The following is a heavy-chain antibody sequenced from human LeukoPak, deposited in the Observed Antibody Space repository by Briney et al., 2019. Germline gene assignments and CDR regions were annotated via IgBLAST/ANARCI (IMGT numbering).Heavy chain of an antibody. CDR1: GSTFSSYA. D-gene: IGHD6-13*01. CDR3: VLVTGIAAAGPDY. Sequence: SVKVSCKASGSTFSSYAISWVRQAPGQGLEWMGGIIPIFGTANYAQKFQGRVTITADESTSTAYMELSSLRSEDTAVYYCVLVTGIAAAGPDYWGQGTLVTVSS. V-gene: IGHV1-69*13. J-gene: IGHJ4*02. CDR2: IIPIFGTA.